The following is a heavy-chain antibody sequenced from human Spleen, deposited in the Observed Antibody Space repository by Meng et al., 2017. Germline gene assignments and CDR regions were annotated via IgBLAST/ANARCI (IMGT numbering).Heavy chain of an antibody. V-gene: IGHV3-48*03. CDR2: LSHTDTDT. Sequence: LSLTCAASGFPFSSFEMNWVSLAPGKGLEWISYLSHTDTDTNYAASVKGRFTISRDNAKNSLYLQMNSLRVEDPAIYYCARGPCTSTGCYGLDSWGQGTLVTVSS. CDR1: GFPFSSFE. J-gene: IGHJ5*01. CDR3: ARGPCTSTGCYGLDS. D-gene: IGHD2-2*01.